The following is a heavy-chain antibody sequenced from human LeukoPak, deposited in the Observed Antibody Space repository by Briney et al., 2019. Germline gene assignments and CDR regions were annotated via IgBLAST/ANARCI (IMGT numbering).Heavy chain of an antibody. D-gene: IGHD1-26*01. Sequence: ASVTVSCKASGYTFTRYGNNWVRQAPGQGLEWMGWISAYNGNTNYAQKLQGRVTMTTDTSTSTAYMELRSLRSDDTAVYYCARVSGRSYCLDYWGQGTLVTVSS. J-gene: IGHJ4*02. CDR3: ARVSGRSYCLDY. V-gene: IGHV1-18*01. CDR2: ISAYNGNT. CDR1: GYTFTRYG.